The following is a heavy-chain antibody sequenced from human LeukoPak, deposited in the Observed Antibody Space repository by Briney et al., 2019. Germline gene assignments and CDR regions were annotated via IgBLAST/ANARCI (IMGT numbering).Heavy chain of an antibody. V-gene: IGHV4-39*01. CDR2: INYSGNT. J-gene: IGHJ4*02. Sequence: SETLPLTCIVSGGSISGSHYYWAWIRQSPGKGLEWIGMINYSGNTYYNPSLWSRATISVDTSTNQFSLNLNSVTAADTAVYYCARGYDYWGQGTLVTVSS. CDR3: ARGYDY. CDR1: GGSISGSHYY. D-gene: IGHD6-13*01.